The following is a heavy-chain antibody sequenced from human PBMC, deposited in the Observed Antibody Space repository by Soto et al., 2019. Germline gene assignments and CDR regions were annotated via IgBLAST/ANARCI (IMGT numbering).Heavy chain of an antibody. CDR1: GYTFTSYY. J-gene: IGHJ4*02. CDR2: INPSGGST. CDR3: ARDRSSGWYKAPYFDY. D-gene: IGHD6-19*01. Sequence: QVQLVQSGAEVKKPGASVKVSCKASGYTFTSYYMHWVRQAPGQGLEWMGIINPSGGSTSYAPKFQGSVNMPRDTSTSTVYMELGSLRSEDTAVYYCARDRSSGWYKAPYFDYWGQGTLVTVSS. V-gene: IGHV1-46*01.